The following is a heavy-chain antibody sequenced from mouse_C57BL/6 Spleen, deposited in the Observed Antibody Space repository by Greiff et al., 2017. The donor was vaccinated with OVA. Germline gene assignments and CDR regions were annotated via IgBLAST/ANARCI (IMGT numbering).Heavy chain of an antibody. CDR2: INPNNGGT. J-gene: IGHJ4*01. CDR1: GYTFTDYY. V-gene: IGHV1-26*01. CDR3: ARVPYYYGSSYDYAMDY. D-gene: IGHD1-1*01. Sequence: VQLQQSGPELVKPGASVKISCKASGYTFTDYYMNWVKQSHGKSLEWIGDINPNNGGTSYNQKFKGKATLTVDKSSSTAYMELRSLTSEDSAVYYCARVPYYYGSSYDYAMDYWGQGTSVTVSS.